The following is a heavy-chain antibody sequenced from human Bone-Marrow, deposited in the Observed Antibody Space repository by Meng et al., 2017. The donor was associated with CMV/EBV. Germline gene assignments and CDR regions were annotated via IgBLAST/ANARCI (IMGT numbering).Heavy chain of an antibody. CDR1: GGSISSSSYY. CDR3: ARDRGMATIIYYYYGMDV. Sequence: SETLSLTCTVSGGSISSSSYYWGWIRQPPGKGLEWIGSIYYSGSTYYNPSLKSRVTISVDTSKNQFSLKLSSVTAADTAVYYCARDRGMATIIYYYYGMDVWGQGTTVTVSS. J-gene: IGHJ6*02. V-gene: IGHV4-39*07. D-gene: IGHD5-24*01. CDR2: IYYSGST.